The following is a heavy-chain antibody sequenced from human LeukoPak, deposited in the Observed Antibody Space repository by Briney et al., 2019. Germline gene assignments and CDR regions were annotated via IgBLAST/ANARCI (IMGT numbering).Heavy chain of an antibody. CDR3: AGRPGRGSSSYYFDY. V-gene: IGHV1-69*04. J-gene: IGHJ4*02. CDR1: GGTFSSYA. D-gene: IGHD1-26*01. CDR2: IIPILGIA. Sequence: ASVKVSCTASGGTFSSYAISWVRQAPGQGLEWMGRIIPILGIANYAQKFQGRVTITADKSTSTAYMELSSLRSEDTAVYYCAGRPGRGSSSYYFDYWGPGTLVTVSS.